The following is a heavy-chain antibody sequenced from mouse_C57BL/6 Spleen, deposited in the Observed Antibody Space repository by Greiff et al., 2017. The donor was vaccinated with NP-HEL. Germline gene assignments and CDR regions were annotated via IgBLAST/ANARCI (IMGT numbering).Heavy chain of an antibody. CDR2: IDPNSGGT. Sequence: VKLMESGAELARPGASVKMSCKASGYTFTSYTMHWVKQRPGRGLEWIGRIDPNSGGTKYNEKFKSKATLTVDKPSSTAYMQLSSLTSEDSAVYYCARFYDYELYFDYWGQGTTLTVSS. J-gene: IGHJ2*01. V-gene: IGHV1-72*01. CDR1: GYTFTSYT. D-gene: IGHD2-4*01. CDR3: ARFYDYELYFDY.